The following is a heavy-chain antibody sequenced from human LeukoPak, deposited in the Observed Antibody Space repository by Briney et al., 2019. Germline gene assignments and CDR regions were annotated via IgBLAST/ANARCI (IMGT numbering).Heavy chain of an antibody. V-gene: IGHV4-59*01. CDR3: ARRKYSSAWYWFDP. Sequence: SETLSLTCSVSGVSITSDYWSWIRQPPGKGLEWIGYIYYSGSTNYNPSLKSRVSISVDTSKNQFSLRLRSVTAADTAVYYCARRKYSSAWYWFDPWGQGTLVTVSS. D-gene: IGHD6-19*01. CDR1: GVSITSDY. J-gene: IGHJ5*02. CDR2: IYYSGST.